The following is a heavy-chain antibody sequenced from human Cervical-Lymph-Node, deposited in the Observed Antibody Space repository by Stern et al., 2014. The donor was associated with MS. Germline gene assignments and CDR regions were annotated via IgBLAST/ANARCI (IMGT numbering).Heavy chain of an antibody. Sequence: VQLVESGPGLLKPSQTLSLTCTVSGGSISSGDYYWSWIRQPPGNGLERIGHIYYSGSTYYNPSLMSRVLISIDTSKNQFSLKLSSVTAADTAVYYCARDVQDIWFDPWGQGTVVTVSS. CDR1: GGSISSGDYY. CDR2: IYYSGST. J-gene: IGHJ5*02. CDR3: ARDVQDIWFDP. D-gene: IGHD2-15*01. V-gene: IGHV4-30-4*01.